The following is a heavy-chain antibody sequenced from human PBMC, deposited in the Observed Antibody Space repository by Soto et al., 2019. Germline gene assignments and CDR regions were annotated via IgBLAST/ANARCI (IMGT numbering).Heavy chain of an antibody. J-gene: IGHJ6*03. Sequence: SETLSLTCTVSGGSISSGGYYWSWIRQHPGKGLEWIGYIYYSGSTYYNPSLKSRVTISVDTSKNQFSLKLSSVTAADTAVYYCARVSLESPDCSGGSCYIHYYYYMDVWGKWTTVTVSS. V-gene: IGHV4-31*03. CDR2: IYYSGST. D-gene: IGHD2-15*01. CDR1: GGSISSGGYY. CDR3: ARVSLESPDCSGGSCYIHYYYYMDV.